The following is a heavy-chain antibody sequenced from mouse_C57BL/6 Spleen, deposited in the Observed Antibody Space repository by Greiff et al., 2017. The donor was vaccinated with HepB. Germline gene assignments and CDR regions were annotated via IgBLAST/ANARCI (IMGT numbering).Heavy chain of an antibody. CDR3: AMGVPLYYAMDY. V-gene: IGHV1-74*01. Sequence: QVQLQQPGAELVKPGASVKVSCKASGYTFTSYWMHWVKQRPGQGLEWIGRIHPSDSDTNYNQKFKGQATLTVDKSSSTAYMQLSSLTSEDSAVYYCAMGVPLYYAMDYWGQGTSVTVSS. CDR2: IHPSDSDT. CDR1: GYTFTSYW. J-gene: IGHJ4*01. D-gene: IGHD6-1*01.